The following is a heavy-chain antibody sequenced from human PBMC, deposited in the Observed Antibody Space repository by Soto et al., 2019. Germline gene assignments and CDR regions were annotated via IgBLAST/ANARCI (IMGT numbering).Heavy chain of an antibody. CDR1: GGSISSSSYY. J-gene: IGHJ6*02. CDR2: IYYSGST. V-gene: IGHV4-39*02. CDR3: AGEARGVISGMDV. Sequence: SETLSLTCTVSGGSISSSSYYWGWIRQPPGKGLEWIGSIYYSGSTYYNPSLKSRVTISVDTSKNQFSLKLSSVTAADTAVYYCAGEARGVISGMDVWGQGPTVTVSS. D-gene: IGHD3-10*01.